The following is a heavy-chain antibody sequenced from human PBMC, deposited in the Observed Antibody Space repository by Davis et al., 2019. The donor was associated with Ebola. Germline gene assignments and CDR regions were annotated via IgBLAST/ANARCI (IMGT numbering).Heavy chain of an antibody. D-gene: IGHD3-16*01. V-gene: IGHV3-33*01. J-gene: IGHJ4*02. CDR3: TRALAAGGYDY. CDR2: SSK. Sequence: SSKNYADSVKGRFTISRDNAENTLYLQMNSLRAEDTAVYFCTRALAAGGYDYWGQGTLVTVSS.